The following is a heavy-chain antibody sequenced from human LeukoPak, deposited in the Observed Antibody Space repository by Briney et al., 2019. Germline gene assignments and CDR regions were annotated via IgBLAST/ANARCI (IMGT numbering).Heavy chain of an antibody. CDR3: ARARYSSSWYNWFDP. Sequence: PGGSLRLSCAASGFTFSNAWMSWVRQPPGKGLEWIGEINHSGSTNYNPSLKSRVTISVDTSKNQFSLKLSSVTAADTAVYYCARARYSSSWYNWFDPWGQGTLVTVSS. D-gene: IGHD6-13*01. CDR2: INHSGST. J-gene: IGHJ5*02. V-gene: IGHV4-34*01. CDR1: GFTFSNAW.